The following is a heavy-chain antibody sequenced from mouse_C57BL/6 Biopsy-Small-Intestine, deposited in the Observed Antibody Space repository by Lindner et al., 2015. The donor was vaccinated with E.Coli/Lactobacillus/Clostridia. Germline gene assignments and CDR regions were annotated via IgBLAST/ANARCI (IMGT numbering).Heavy chain of an antibody. CDR1: GYTFTSCG. D-gene: IGHD2-3*01. Sequence: VQLQESGAELARPGASVKLSCKASGYTFTSCGISWVKQRTGQGLEWIGEIYPRSGNTYYNEKFKGKATLTADKSSSTAYMELRSLTSEDSAVYFCARWSDGYSMDYWGQGTSVTVSS. V-gene: IGHV1-81*01. J-gene: IGHJ4*01. CDR2: IYPRSGNT. CDR3: ARWSDGYSMDY.